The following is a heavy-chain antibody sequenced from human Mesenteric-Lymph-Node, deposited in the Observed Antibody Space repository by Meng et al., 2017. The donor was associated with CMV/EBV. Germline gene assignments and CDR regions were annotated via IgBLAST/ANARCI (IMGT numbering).Heavy chain of an antibody. Sequence: CKASGYTFTGHYMHWVRQAPGQGLEWMGRINPNSGGTNYAQKFQGRVTMTRDTSISTAYMELSRLRSDDTAVYYCALEDYYGSGSFDYWGQGTLVTVSS. J-gene: IGHJ4*02. CDR3: ALEDYYGSGSFDY. CDR1: GYTFTGHY. D-gene: IGHD3-10*01. CDR2: INPNSGGT. V-gene: IGHV1-2*06.